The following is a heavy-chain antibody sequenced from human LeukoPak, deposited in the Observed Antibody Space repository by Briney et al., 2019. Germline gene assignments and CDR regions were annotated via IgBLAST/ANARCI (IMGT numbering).Heavy chain of an antibody. J-gene: IGHJ6*03. CDR1: GGSFSGYY. Sequence: SETLSLTCAVYGGSFSGYYWSWIRQPPGKGLEWIGEINHSGSTNYNPSLKSRVTISVDTSKNQFSLKLSSVTAADTAVYYCARDGYDSGYYYTDVWGKGTTVTVSS. CDR3: ARDGYDSGYYYTDV. CDR2: INHSGST. V-gene: IGHV4-34*01. D-gene: IGHD5-12*01.